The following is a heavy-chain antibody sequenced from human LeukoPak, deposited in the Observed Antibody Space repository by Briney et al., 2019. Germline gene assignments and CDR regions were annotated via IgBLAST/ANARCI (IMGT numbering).Heavy chain of an antibody. CDR2: IRYDGSNK. D-gene: IGHD3-3*01. CDR1: GFTFSSYG. V-gene: IGHV3-30*02. J-gene: IGHJ6*03. Sequence: PGGSLRLSCTASGFTFSSYGMHWVRQAPGKGLEWVAFIRYDGSNKYYADSVKGRFTISRDNSKNTLYLQMNSLRAEDTAVYYCAKDGITIFGVVTTYYYYYYMDVWGKGTTVTVSS. CDR3: AKDGITIFGVVTTYYYYYYMDV.